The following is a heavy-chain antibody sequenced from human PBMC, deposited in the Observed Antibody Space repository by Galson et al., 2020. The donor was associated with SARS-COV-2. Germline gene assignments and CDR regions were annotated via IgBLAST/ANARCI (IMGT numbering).Heavy chain of an antibody. Sequence: ASVTVSCKVSGYTLTELSMHWVRQAPGKGLEWMGGFDPEDGETIYAQKFQGRVTITEDTSKDTAYMELSSLRSEDTAVYYCATSTAIAARFWFDPWGQGTRVTVSS. CDR1: GYTLTELS. CDR3: ATSTAIAARFWFDP. J-gene: IGHJ5*02. V-gene: IGHV1-24*01. D-gene: IGHD6-6*01. CDR2: FDPEDGET.